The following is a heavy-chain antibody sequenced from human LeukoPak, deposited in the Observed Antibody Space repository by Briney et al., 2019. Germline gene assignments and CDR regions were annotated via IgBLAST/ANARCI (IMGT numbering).Heavy chain of an antibody. CDR1: GFMFGDYA. CDR3: VKDRKSRDLDSLDI. D-gene: IGHD5-24*01. V-gene: IGHV3-9*01. J-gene: IGHJ3*02. Sequence: PGGSLRLSCAASGFMFGDYAMHWARQAPGKGLEWVAGIHYNSGHSGYADSVKGRFTISRDNARNSLYLQMNSLRTDDTAVYYCVKDRKSRDLDSLDIWGQGTMVTVSS. CDR2: IHYNSGHS.